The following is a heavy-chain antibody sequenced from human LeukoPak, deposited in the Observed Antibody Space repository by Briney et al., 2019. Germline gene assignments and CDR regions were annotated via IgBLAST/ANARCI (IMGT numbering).Heavy chain of an antibody. CDR2: IRYDGSDK. J-gene: IGHJ4*02. D-gene: IGHD3-10*01. V-gene: IGHV3-30*02. CDR3: TRYGSGNNHKDPFDY. CDR1: GFTFNNYA. Sequence: GGSLRLSCTASGFTFNNYAMHWVRQAPGKGLEWVAFIRYDGSDKYYSDSVKGRFTISRDNSKNTLYLQMNSLRTEDTAVYYCTRYGSGNNHKDPFDYWGQGTLVTVSS.